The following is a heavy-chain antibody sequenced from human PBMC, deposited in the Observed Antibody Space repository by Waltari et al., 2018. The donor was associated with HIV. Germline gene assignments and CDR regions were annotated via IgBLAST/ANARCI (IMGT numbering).Heavy chain of an antibody. CDR1: GGSISSGAYY. CDR2: IYSSGIT. J-gene: IGHJ4*02. Sequence: QVQLQESGPGLVKPSQTLYLHCTVSGGSISSGAYYWTWIRHHPGKGLEWIGYIYSSGITYYNPSLKSRVTISVDTSKNQFSLRLSSVTAADSAVYYCAREHTRYFDYWGQGTLVTVSS. D-gene: IGHD3-3*01. CDR3: AREHTRYFDY. V-gene: IGHV4-31*03.